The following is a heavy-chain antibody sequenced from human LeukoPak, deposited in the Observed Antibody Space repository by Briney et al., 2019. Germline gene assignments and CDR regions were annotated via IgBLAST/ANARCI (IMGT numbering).Heavy chain of an antibody. J-gene: IGHJ4*02. CDR3: ARHSSWYYDFDY. CDR1: GGSIRNYY. Sequence: SGTLSLSCSVSGGSIRNYYWSWIRQRPGKGLEWIGYISYSGNTNYNPSLKSRLTISVDLSTNQFSLKLTSVTGADTAVYYCARHSSWYYDFDYWGQGTLVTVSS. V-gene: IGHV4-59*08. D-gene: IGHD6-13*01. CDR2: ISYSGNT.